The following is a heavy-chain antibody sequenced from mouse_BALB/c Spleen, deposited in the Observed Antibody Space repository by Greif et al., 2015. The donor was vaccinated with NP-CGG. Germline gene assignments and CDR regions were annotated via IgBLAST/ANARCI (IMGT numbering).Heavy chain of an antibody. Sequence: LQESGPELVKPGASVKISCKASGYTFTDYYINWVKQKPGQGLEWIGWIYPGSGNTKYNEKFEGKATLTVDTSSSTAYMQLSSLTSEDTTVYFCARRTGTEAMDYWGQGTSVTVSS. D-gene: IGHD4-1*01. J-gene: IGHJ4*01. V-gene: IGHV1-84*02. CDR2: IYPGSGNT. CDR1: GYTFTDYY. CDR3: ARRTGTEAMDY.